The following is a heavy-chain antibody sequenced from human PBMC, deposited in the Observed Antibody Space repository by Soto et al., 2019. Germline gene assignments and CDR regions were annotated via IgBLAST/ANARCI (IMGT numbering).Heavy chain of an antibody. J-gene: IGHJ4*02. CDR1: GGSISSYY. V-gene: IGHV4-59*08. Sequence: SGTLSLTCTVSGGSISSYYWSWIRQPPGKRLEWIGYIYYSGSTNYNPSLKSRVTISVDTSKNQFSLKLSSVTAADTAVYYCARQYYDILTGYYDPSYFDYWGQGTLVTVSS. D-gene: IGHD3-9*01. CDR2: IYYSGST. CDR3: ARQYYDILTGYYDPSYFDY.